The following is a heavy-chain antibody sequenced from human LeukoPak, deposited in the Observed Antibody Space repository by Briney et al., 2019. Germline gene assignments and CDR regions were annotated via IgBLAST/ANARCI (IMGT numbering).Heavy chain of an antibody. V-gene: IGHV3-23*01. CDR2: ISISGDNT. D-gene: IGHD3-10*01. Sequence: GGSLRLPCAASVFTFGTYAMSGVRQAPGKGVERVSAISISGDNTYYADSVKGRFTISRDNSKNTLYLQMNTLRAEDTAVYYCAKDRGGYQGWFDPWGQGTLVTVSS. J-gene: IGHJ5*02. CDR1: VFTFGTYA. CDR3: AKDRGGYQGWFDP.